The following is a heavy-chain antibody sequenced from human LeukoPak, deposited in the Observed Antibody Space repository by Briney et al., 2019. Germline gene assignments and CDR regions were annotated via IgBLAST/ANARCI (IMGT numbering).Heavy chain of an antibody. V-gene: IGHV3-23*01. CDR2: ISGSGSST. CDR3: ARDLGRGDYP. CDR1: GFPFGSYA. Sequence: GGSLRLSCAASGFPFGSYAMTWVRQAPGKGLEWVSTISGSGSSTYYADSVKGRFTISRDNSKNTLYLQMNSLRAEDTAVYYCARDLGRGDYPWGQGTLVTVSS. J-gene: IGHJ5*02. D-gene: IGHD3-16*01.